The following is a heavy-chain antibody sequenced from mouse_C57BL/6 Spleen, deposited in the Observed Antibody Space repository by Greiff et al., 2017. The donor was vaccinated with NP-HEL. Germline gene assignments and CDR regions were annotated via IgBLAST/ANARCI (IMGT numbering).Heavy chain of an antibody. V-gene: IGHV1-26*01. CDR1: GYTFTDYY. CDR3: ARFPYYGSSFDWYFDV. CDR2: INPNNGGT. J-gene: IGHJ1*03. Sequence: VQLQQSGPELVKPGASVKISCKASGYTFTDYYMNWVKQSHGKSLEWIGDINPNNGGTSYNQKFKGKATLTVDKSSSTAYMELRSLTSEDSAVYYCARFPYYGSSFDWYFDVWGTGTTVTVSS. D-gene: IGHD1-1*01.